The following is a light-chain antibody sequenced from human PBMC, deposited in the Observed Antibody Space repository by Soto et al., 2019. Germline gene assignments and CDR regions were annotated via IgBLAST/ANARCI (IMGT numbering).Light chain of an antibody. J-gene: IGKJ2*01. V-gene: IGKV1-33*01. CDR3: QQYDNFAT. Sequence: DIQMTQSPSSLSASVGDRVTITCQASQDISNYFNWYQQKPGKAPKLLIYDASNLETGVPSRFSGSGSGTDFTFTISSQQPEDIATYYCQQYDNFATFGQGTKLEIK. CDR2: DAS. CDR1: QDISNY.